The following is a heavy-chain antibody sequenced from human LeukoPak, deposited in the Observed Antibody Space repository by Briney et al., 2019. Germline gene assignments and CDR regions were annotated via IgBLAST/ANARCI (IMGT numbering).Heavy chain of an antibody. CDR1: GGSISSGSYY. CDR3: ARVPDYGDYVKLWFDP. CDR2: IYTSGST. D-gene: IGHD4-17*01. V-gene: IGHV4-61*02. J-gene: IGHJ5*02. Sequence: SETLSLTCTVSGGSISSGSYYWSWIRQPAGKGLEWIGRIYTSGSTNYNPSLKSRVTISVDTSKNQFSLKLSSVTAADTAVYYCARVPDYGDYVKLWFDPWGQGTLVTVSS.